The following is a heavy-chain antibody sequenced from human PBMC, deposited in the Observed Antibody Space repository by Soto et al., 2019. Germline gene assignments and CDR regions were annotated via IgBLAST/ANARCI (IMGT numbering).Heavy chain of an antibody. V-gene: IGHV1-2*02. D-gene: IGHD5-12*01. CDR2: INPNSGGT. CDR3: ARERGRWLQLRYYSCAMDV. J-gene: IGHJ6*02. Sequence: ASVKVSCKASGYTFTGYYMHWVRQAPGQGLEWMGWINPNSGGTNYAQKFQGRVTMTRDTSISTAYMELSRLRSDDTAVYYCARERGRWLQLRYYSCAMDVWGQGTTVTGSS. CDR1: GYTFTGYY.